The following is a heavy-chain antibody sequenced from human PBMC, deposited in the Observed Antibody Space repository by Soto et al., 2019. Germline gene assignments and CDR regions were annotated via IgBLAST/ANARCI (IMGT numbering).Heavy chain of an antibody. D-gene: IGHD3-9*01. CDR2: ISGRGSST. Sequence: GGSLRLSCAASGFTFSSYAMSWVRQAPGKGLEWVSGISGRGSSTYYADSVKGRFTISRDNSKNTLYLQMNSLRAEDTAVYYCAKTGKVLRYFDLDYWGQGTLVTVSS. V-gene: IGHV3-23*01. CDR3: AKTGKVLRYFDLDY. J-gene: IGHJ4*02. CDR1: GFTFSSYA.